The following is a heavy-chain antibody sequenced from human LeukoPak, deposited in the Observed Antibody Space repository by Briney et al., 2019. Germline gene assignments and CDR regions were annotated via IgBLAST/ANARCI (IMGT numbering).Heavy chain of an antibody. V-gene: IGHV4-59*11. Sequence: SETLSLTCTVSGGSISSHYWSWIRQPPGKGLEWIGYIYYSGSTNYNPSLKSRVTISVDTSKNQFSLKLSSVTAADTAVSYCARTLNYYMDVWGKGTTVTVSS. CDR1: GGSISSHY. J-gene: IGHJ6*03. CDR2: IYYSGST. CDR3: ARTLNYYMDV.